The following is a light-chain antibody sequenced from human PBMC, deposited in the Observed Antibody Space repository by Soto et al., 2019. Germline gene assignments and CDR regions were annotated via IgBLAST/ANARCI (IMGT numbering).Light chain of an antibody. CDR2: GAS. J-gene: IGKJ4*02. Sequence: ESVLMQSPGTLSLSRGERDTRSCMASQSVSNNYLAWYQQKAGQAPRLLIYGASNRATGIPDRFSGSGSGTDFTLTISRLEHEEFAVYYCQQYGSSGTFGAGTKV. CDR1: QSVSNNY. CDR3: QQYGSSGT. V-gene: IGKV3-20*01.